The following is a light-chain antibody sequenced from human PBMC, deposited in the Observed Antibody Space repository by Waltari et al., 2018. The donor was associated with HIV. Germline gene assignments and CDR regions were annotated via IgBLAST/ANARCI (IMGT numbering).Light chain of an antibody. CDR1: SSDMSTYNR. V-gene: IGLV2-14*01. Sequence: QSALTQPASVSGSPGQSITISCTDSSSDMSTYNRVSWYQQFPGKAPKLIIYEVGNRPSGVSNRFSGSKSGNTASLTISGRQAEDEADYYCISYTTTNYYVFGPGTWVTVL. CDR2: EVG. CDR3: ISYTTTNYYV. J-gene: IGLJ1*01.